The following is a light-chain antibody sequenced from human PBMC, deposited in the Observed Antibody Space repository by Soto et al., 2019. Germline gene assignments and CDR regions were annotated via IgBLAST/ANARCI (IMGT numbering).Light chain of an antibody. Sequence: DIPMTQSPSTLSASVGDSVTITCRASQSISSWLAWYQQKPGKAPKLLIYKASSLESGVPSRFSGSGSGTEFTLTISSLQPDDFATYYCQQYNSSPWTFGQGTKVEIK. CDR3: QQYNSSPWT. CDR1: QSISSW. CDR2: KAS. V-gene: IGKV1-5*03. J-gene: IGKJ1*01.